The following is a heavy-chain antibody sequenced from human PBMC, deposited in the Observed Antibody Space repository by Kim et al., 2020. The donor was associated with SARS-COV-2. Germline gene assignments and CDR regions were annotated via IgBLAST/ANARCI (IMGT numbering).Heavy chain of an antibody. CDR2: ISYDGSNK. CDR3: ARDRLGWYYYYGMDV. V-gene: IGHV3-30*04. J-gene: IGHJ6*02. Sequence: GGSLRLSCAASGFTFSSYAMHWVRQAPGKGLEWVAVISYDGSNKYYVDSVKGRFTISRDNSKNTLYLQMNSLRAEDTAVYYCARDRLGWYYYYGMDVWGQGTTVTVSS. CDR1: GFTFSSYA. D-gene: IGHD6-19*01.